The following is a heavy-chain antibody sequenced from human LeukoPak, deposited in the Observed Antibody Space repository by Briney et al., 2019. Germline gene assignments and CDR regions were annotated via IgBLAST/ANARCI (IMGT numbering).Heavy chain of an antibody. CDR1: GGSISSSSYY. CDR3: AKKRGGWLQFHGAFDI. V-gene: IGHV4-39*07. D-gene: IGHD5-24*01. Sequence: SETLSLTCTVSGGSISSSSYYWGWIRQPPGKGLEWIGSIYYSGSTYYKPSLKSRVTISVDTSKNQFSLKLSSVTAADTAVYYCAKKRGGWLQFHGAFDIWGQGTMVTVSS. J-gene: IGHJ3*02. CDR2: IYYSGST.